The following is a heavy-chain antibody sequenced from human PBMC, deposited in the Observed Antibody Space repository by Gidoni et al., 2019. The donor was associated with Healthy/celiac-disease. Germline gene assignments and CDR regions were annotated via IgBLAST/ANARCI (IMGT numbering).Heavy chain of an antibody. D-gene: IGHD6-19*01. V-gene: IGHV4-34*01. CDR2: INHSGST. J-gene: IGHJ4*02. CDR1: GGSFSGYY. CDR3: ARGGKQWLVPLAFDY. Sequence: QVQLQQLGAGLLKPSETLSLTCAVYGGSFSGYYWSWIRQPPGKGLEWIGEINHSGSTNSNPSRKSRVTISVDTSKNQFSLKLSSGTAADTAVYYWARGGKQWLVPLAFDYWGQGTLVTVSS.